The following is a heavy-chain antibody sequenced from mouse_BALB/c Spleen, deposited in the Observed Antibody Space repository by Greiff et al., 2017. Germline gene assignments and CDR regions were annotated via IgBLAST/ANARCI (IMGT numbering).Heavy chain of an antibody. CDR1: GFNIKDYY. CDR2: IDPENGDT. Sequence: EVQLQQSGAELVRSGASVKLSCTASGFNIKDYYMHWVKQRPEQGLEWIGWIDPENGDTEYAPKFQGKATMTADTSSNTAYLQLSSLTSEDTAVYYCNVYYGNLNFDYWGQGTTLTVSS. J-gene: IGHJ2*01. CDR3: NVYYGNLNFDY. V-gene: IGHV14-4*02. D-gene: IGHD2-1*01.